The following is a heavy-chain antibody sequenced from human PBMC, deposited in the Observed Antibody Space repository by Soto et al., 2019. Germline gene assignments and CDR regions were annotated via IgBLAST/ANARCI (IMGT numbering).Heavy chain of an antibody. CDR1: GGSISSSSYY. V-gene: IGHV4-39*01. CDR3: ARQSGVSEWTNLYFDL. Sequence: QLQLQESGPGLAKPSETLSLTCTVSGGSISSSSYYWAWIRQPPGMGLEWIGSIYYSGSTYYDPSLNSRVTISEDTSRNQLSLKLTSVTAADTAVYYFARQSGVSEWTNLYFDLWGRGTLVTVSS. CDR2: IYYSGST. J-gene: IGHJ2*01. D-gene: IGHD6-19*01.